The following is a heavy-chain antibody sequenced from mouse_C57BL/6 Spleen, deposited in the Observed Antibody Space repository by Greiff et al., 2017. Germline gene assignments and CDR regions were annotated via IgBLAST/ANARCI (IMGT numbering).Heavy chain of an antibody. CDR2: FYPGSGSI. J-gene: IGHJ4*01. CDR1: GYTFTEYT. CDR3: ARHEEKVPYDYGSMDY. D-gene: IGHD2-4*01. V-gene: IGHV1-62-2*01. Sequence: QVQLQQSGAELVKPGASVKLSCKASGYTFTEYTIHWVKQRSGQGLEWIGWFYPGSGSIKYNEKFKDKATLTADKSSSTVYMELSRLTSEDSAVYVCARHEEKVPYDYGSMDYWGQGTSVTVSS.